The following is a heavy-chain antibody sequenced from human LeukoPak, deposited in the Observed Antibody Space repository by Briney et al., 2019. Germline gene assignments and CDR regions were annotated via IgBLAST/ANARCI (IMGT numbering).Heavy chain of an antibody. V-gene: IGHV3-30*02. CDR1: GFSISTYG. D-gene: IGHD3-3*01. CDR3: AEDFWSFRDY. Sequence: GGSLRLACAASGFSISTYGIHWIRQAPGKGLEWVAFMQNNGNDKYYADSVKGRFTISRDNSKNTVYLQTNSLRPEDTAVYYCAEDFWSFRDYWGQGTLVTVSS. J-gene: IGHJ4*02. CDR2: MQNNGNDK.